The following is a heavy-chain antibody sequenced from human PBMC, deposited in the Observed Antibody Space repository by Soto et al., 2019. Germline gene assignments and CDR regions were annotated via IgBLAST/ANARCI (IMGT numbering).Heavy chain of an antibody. Sequence: TGGSLRLSCAASGFTFSSYGMHWVRQAPGKGLEWVAVIWYDGSNKYYADSVKGRFTISRDNSKNTLYLQMNSLRAEDTAVYYCARDVQYYGSGSDYWGQGTLVTVS. CDR2: IWYDGSNK. D-gene: IGHD3-10*01. J-gene: IGHJ4*02. V-gene: IGHV3-33*01. CDR1: GFTFSSYG. CDR3: ARDVQYYGSGSDY.